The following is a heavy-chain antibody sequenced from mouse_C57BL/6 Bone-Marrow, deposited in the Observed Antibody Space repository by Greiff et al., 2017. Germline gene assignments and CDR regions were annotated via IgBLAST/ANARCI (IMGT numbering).Heavy chain of an antibody. Sequence: QVQLQQSGAELARPGASVKLSCKASGYTFTSYGISWVKQRTGQGLEWIGEIYPRSGNTYYNEKFKGKATLPSAKASSTAYMELRSLTSEDSAVYFGALTTVLHYYAMDYWGQGTSVTVSS. CDR3: ALTTVLHYYAMDY. D-gene: IGHD1-1*01. CDR2: IYPRSGNT. CDR1: GYTFTSYG. V-gene: IGHV1-81*01. J-gene: IGHJ4*01.